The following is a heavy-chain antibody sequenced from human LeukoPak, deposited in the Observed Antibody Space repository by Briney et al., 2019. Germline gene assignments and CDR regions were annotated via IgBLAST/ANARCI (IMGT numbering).Heavy chain of an antibody. D-gene: IGHD5-18*01. CDR1: GASMSTHY. CDR2: LLDSWRT. Sequence: SETLSLTCTVSGASMSTHYWSWLRQPPGKGLEWIGSLLDSWRTKDNPSLQSRVTLSADTSKNQFSLRLTSVTAADTAVYYCATIRRGSIYGYFDFWGQGILVTVSS. J-gene: IGHJ4*02. V-gene: IGHV4-59*11. CDR3: ATIRRGSIYGYFDF.